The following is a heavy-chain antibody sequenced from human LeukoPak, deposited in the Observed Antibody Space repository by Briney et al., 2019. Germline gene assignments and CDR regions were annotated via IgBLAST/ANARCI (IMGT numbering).Heavy chain of an antibody. CDR3: ARDLLDVLRYFDWSRGAFDI. V-gene: IGHV1-18*01. CDR2: ISAYNGNT. D-gene: IGHD3-9*01. Sequence: ASVKVSCKASGYTFTSYGISWVRQAPGQGLEWMGWISAYNGNTNYAQKLQGRVTMTTDTSTSTAYMELRSLRSDDTAVYYCARDLLDVLRYFDWSRGAFDIWGQGTMVTVSS. CDR1: GYTFTSYG. J-gene: IGHJ3*02.